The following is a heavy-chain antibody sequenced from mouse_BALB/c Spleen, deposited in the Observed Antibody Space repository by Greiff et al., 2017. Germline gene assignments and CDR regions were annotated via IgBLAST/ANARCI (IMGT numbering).Heavy chain of an antibody. CDR1: GFTFSSYT. V-gene: IGHV5-12-2*01. Sequence: EVKLVESGGGLVQPGGSLKLSCAASGFTFSSYTMSWVRQTPEKRLEWVAYISNGGGSTYYPDTVKGRFTISRDNAKNTLYLQMSSLKSEDTAMYYCARYYYGSSLDYWGQGTTLTVSS. CDR3: ARYYYGSSLDY. CDR2: ISNGGGST. D-gene: IGHD1-1*01. J-gene: IGHJ2*01.